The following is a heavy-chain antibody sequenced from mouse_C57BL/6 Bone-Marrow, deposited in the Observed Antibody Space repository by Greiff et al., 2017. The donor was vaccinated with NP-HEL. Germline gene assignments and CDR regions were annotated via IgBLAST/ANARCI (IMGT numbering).Heavy chain of an antibody. Sequence: QVQLQQSGAELARPGASVKLSCKASGYTFTSYGISWVKQRTGQGLEWIGEIYPRSGNTYYNEKFKGKATLTADKSSSTAYMELRSLTSEDSAVYVCASENYGSSPFAYWGQGTLVTVSA. CDR3: ASENYGSSPFAY. CDR1: GYTFTSYG. CDR2: IYPRSGNT. D-gene: IGHD1-1*01. V-gene: IGHV1-81*01. J-gene: IGHJ3*01.